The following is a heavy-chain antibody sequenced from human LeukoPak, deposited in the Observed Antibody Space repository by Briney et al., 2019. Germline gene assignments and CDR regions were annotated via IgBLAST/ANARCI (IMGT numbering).Heavy chain of an antibody. Sequence: PSETLSLTCTVSGGSISSSSYYWGWIRQPPGKGLDWIGMIYYSGSTYYNACLQSRVSISVDTSKNQFSLTLSSVTAADTAVYYCARRPYNSAFFDYWGQGTLVTVSS. CDR3: ARRPYNSAFFDY. CDR1: GGSISSSSYY. CDR2: IYYSGST. J-gene: IGHJ4*02. V-gene: IGHV4-39*01. D-gene: IGHD6-19*01.